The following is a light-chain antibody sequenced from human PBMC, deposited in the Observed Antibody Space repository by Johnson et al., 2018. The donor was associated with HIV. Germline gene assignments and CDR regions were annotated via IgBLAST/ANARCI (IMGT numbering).Light chain of an antibody. CDR2: DNN. Sequence: QSVLTQPPSVSAAPGQKVTISCSRSSSNIGNNYVSWYQQLPGTAPKLLIYDNNKRPSGIPDRFSGSKSGTSATLGITGLQTGDEADYYCGTGDTSLRTGFFGTGTKVTVL. CDR1: SSNIGNNY. CDR3: GTGDTSLRTGF. J-gene: IGLJ1*01. V-gene: IGLV1-51*01.